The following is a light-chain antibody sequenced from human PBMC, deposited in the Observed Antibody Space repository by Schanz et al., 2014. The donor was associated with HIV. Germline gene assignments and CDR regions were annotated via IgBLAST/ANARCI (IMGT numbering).Light chain of an antibody. Sequence: QSALTQPASVSGSPGQSITISCTGTSNDVGTYNLVSWYQQHPGKAPQLMIYEVSKRPSGVSDRFSGSKSGNTASLTISGLQAEDEADYYCSSYTSSSTVVFGGGTKLTVL. J-gene: IGLJ2*01. CDR3: SSYTSSSTVV. CDR1: SNDVGTYNL. CDR2: EVS. V-gene: IGLV2-14*02.